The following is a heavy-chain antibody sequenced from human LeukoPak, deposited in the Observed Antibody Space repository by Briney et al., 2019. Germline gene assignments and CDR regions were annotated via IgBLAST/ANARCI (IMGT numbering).Heavy chain of an antibody. V-gene: IGHV3-30*04. CDR1: GFTFSSYA. J-gene: IGHJ6*02. CDR3: ARYDARYGMDV. Sequence: GGSLRLSCAASGFTFSSYAMHWVRQAPGKGLERVAVISYDGRNKYYADSVKGRFTISRDNSKNTLYLQMNSLRAEDTAVYYCARYDARYGMDVWGQGTTVTVSS. D-gene: IGHD1-1*01. CDR2: ISYDGRNK.